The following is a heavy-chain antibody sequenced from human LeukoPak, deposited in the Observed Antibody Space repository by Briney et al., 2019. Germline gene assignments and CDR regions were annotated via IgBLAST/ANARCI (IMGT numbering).Heavy chain of an antibody. CDR2: ISSSGSTI. V-gene: IGHV3-48*03. CDR1: GFTFSSYE. D-gene: IGHD5-12*01. Sequence: GGSLRLSCAASGFTFSSYEMNWVRQAPGKGLEWVSYISSSGSTIYYADSVKGRFTISRDNSKNTLYLQMNSLRAEDTAVYYCAKDGSGYDPPFDYWGQGTLVTVSS. J-gene: IGHJ4*02. CDR3: AKDGSGYDPPFDY.